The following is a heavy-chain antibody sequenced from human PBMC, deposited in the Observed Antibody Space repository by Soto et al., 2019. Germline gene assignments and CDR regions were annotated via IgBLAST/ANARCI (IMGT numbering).Heavy chain of an antibody. CDR2: INQDESAE. CDR1: GFTFSTYW. CDR3: ARYDYTNHGWDC. Sequence: PGGSLRLSCTASGFTFSTYWMTWVRQAPGNGLEWVANINQDESAEYYVDSVKGRFTISRDNAKNSLYLQMSSLRAGDTAVYYCARYDYTNHGWDCWGQGTLVTVSS. J-gene: IGHJ4*02. D-gene: IGHD4-4*01. V-gene: IGHV3-7*04.